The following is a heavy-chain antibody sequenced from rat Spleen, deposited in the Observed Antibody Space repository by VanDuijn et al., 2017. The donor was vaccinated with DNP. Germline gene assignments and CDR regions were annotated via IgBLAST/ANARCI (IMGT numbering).Heavy chain of an antibody. J-gene: IGHJ2*01. CDR3: ARWTRYFDG. V-gene: IGHV3-3*01. CDR2: VNSADST. D-gene: IGHD1-4*01. CDR1: GYSITRNFR. Sequence: EVQLQESGPGLVESSQSLSLTCSVTGYSITRNFRWNWIRKFPGNKLEWMGYVNSADSTYYNPSLKRRISITRDTSKNQFFLQLNSVTTEDTATYYCARWTRYFDGWGQGVMVTVSS.